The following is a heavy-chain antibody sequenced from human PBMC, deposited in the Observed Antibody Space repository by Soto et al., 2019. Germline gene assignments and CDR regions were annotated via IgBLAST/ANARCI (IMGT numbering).Heavy chain of an antibody. CDR2: TIPVFNTA. CDR3: ARGVYGSGNYYTGPSAFDI. Sequence: QVQLEQSGAEVKKPGSSVKVSCKASGGTLSDHGVAWLRQAPGQGLEWMGGTIPVFNTAKYAQKFQGRGTVTADKFTNIANIELSSLRSEDSAFYFCARGVYGSGNYYTGPSAFDIWGQGTMVIVSS. V-gene: IGHV1-69*06. D-gene: IGHD3-10*01. CDR1: GGTLSDHG. J-gene: IGHJ3*02.